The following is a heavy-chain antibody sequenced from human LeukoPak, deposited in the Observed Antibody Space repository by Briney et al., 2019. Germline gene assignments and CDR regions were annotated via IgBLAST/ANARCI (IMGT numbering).Heavy chain of an antibody. CDR1: GFTFGDYA. Sequence: PGGSLRLSCTASGFTFGDYAMSWVRQAPGKGLEWVGFIRSKAYGGTTEYAASVKGRFTISRDDSKSIAYLQMNSLKTEDTAVYYCTRDQTAINDFWSGYFENWGQGTLVTVSS. CDR2: IRSKAYGGTT. D-gene: IGHD3-3*01. V-gene: IGHV3-49*04. CDR3: TRDQTAINDFWSGYFEN. J-gene: IGHJ4*02.